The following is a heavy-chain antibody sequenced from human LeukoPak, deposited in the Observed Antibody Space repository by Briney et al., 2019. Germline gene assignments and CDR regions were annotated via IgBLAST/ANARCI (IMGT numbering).Heavy chain of an antibody. CDR1: GYSFTSYW. Sequence: GESLQISCKGSGYSFTSYWISWVRQMPGKGLEWMGRIDPSDSYTNYSPSFQGHVTISADKSISTAYLQWSSLKASDTAMYYCARKYYYDSSGYAFDYWGQGTLVTVSS. CDR3: ARKYYYDSSGYAFDY. J-gene: IGHJ4*02. V-gene: IGHV5-10-1*01. CDR2: IDPSDSYT. D-gene: IGHD3-22*01.